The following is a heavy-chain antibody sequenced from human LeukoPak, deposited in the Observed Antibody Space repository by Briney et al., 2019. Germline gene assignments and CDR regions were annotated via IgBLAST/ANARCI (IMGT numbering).Heavy chain of an antibody. CDR2: IYYSGST. CDR3: ARGGITIFGVVQYNWFDP. J-gene: IGHJ5*02. CDR1: GGSISSYY. V-gene: IGHV4-59*12. Sequence: SETLSLTCTVSGGSISSYYWSWIRQPPGKGLEWIGYIYYSGSTNYNPSLKSRVTISVDTSKNQFSLKLSSVTAADTAVYYCARGGITIFGVVQYNWFDPWGQGTLVTVSS. D-gene: IGHD3-3*01.